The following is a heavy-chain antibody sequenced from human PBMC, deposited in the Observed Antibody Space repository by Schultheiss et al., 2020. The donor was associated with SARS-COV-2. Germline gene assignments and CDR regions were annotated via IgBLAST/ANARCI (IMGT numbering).Heavy chain of an antibody. CDR3: ARDRRYFDWLTDAFDI. Sequence: SETLSLTCTVSGGSISSGGYYWSWIRQHPGKGLEWIGYIYYSGSTYYNPSLKSRVTISVDTSKNQFSLNLSSVTAADTAVYYCARDRRYFDWLTDAFDIWGQGTMVTVSS. D-gene: IGHD3-9*01. J-gene: IGHJ3*02. CDR2: IYYSGST. CDR1: GGSISSGGYY. V-gene: IGHV4-31*03.